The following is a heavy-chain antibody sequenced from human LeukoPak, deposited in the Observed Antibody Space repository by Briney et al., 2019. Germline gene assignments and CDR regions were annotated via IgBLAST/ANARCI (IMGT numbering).Heavy chain of an antibody. Sequence: ETLSLTCAVYGGSFSGYYWSWVRQPPGKGLEWVGEINHSGSTNYNPSLKSRVTISVDTSKNQFSLKLSSVTAADTAVYYCARGIAVATSSDFDYWGQGTLVTVSS. CDR3: ARGIAVATSSDFDY. CDR2: INHSGST. J-gene: IGHJ4*02. CDR1: GGSFSGYY. V-gene: IGHV4-34*01. D-gene: IGHD6-19*01.